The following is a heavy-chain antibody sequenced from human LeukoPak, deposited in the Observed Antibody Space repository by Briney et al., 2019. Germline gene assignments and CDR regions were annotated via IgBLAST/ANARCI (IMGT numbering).Heavy chain of an antibody. CDR2: ISGRDGST. CDR1: GFTVTNYA. D-gene: IGHD3-9*01. V-gene: IGHV3-23*01. J-gene: IGHJ4*02. Sequence: GASLRLSCAASGFTVTNYAMYWVRPAPGKGLEWVSAISGRDGSTYYADSVKDRFTISRDTSKNTLFLQMNSLRTEDTAVCYCAKWGDYDILTGYYDPDYWGQGTLVTVSS. CDR3: AKWGDYDILTGYYDPDY.